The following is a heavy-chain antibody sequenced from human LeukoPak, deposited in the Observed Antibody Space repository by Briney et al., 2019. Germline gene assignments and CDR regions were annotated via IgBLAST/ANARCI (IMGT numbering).Heavy chain of an antibody. CDR3: ARGRYGWLPFDY. V-gene: IGHV4-59*01. CDR1: GASMSSYY. J-gene: IGHJ4*02. Sequence: SETLSLTCTVSGASMSSYYWSWIRPPPGKGLEWIGYIYYSGSTNYNPSLKSRVTISVDTSKNQFTLRLSSVTAADTAVYYCARGRYGWLPFDYWGQGTLVTVSS. CDR2: IYYSGST. D-gene: IGHD3-16*01.